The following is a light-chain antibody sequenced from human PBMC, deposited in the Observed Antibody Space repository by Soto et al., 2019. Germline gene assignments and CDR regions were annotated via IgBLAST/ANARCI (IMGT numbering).Light chain of an antibody. CDR3: QVWDSDTAHYV. J-gene: IGLJ1*01. CDR2: DDS. CDR1: NIGGKS. V-gene: IGLV3-21*02. Sequence: ELTQPPSASVAPGHTAIITCEGHNIGGKSVHWYQQKPGQAPVVVVYDDSDRPSGIPERFSGSNSGNSATLTISGVEAGDEAGYYCQVWDSDTAHYVFGTGTKVTVL.